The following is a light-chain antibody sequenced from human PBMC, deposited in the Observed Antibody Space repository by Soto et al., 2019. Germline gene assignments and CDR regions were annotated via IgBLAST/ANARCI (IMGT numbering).Light chain of an antibody. CDR1: QSVSSN. CDR2: GAS. J-gene: IGKJ5*01. CDR3: QQYHTSPIT. V-gene: IGKV3D-15*02. Sequence: EIVMTQSPATLSVSPGERATLSCRASQSVSSNLAWYQQKPGQAPRLLIYGASIRATGIPDRFSGSGSGTDFTLTISRMEPEDFAVYYCQQYHTSPITFGQGTRLEIK.